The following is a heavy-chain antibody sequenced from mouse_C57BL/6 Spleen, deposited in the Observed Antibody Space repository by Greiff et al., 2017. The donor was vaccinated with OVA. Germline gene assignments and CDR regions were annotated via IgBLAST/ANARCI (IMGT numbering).Heavy chain of an antibody. CDR3: AKEGFTTVVAKAY. CDR1: GYTFTSYW. D-gene: IGHD1-1*01. CDR2: IHPNSGST. J-gene: IGHJ3*01. V-gene: IGHV1-64*01. Sequence: QVQLQQPGAELVKPGASVKLSCKASGYTFTSYWMHWVKQRPGQGLEWIGMIHPNSGSTNYNEKFKSKATLTGDTSSSTAYMQLSSLTSEDSAVYYCAKEGFTTVVAKAYWGQGTLVTVSA.